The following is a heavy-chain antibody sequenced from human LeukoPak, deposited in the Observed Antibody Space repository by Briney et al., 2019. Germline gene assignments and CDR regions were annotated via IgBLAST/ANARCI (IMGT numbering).Heavy chain of an antibody. CDR3: AKEPLLNRDPDY. Sequence: PGGSLRLSWAASGFTCSTYGMSWVRQAPGEGVEWVSAISGSGDNTYYADSVKGRFTVSRDHSKTTLYVQMPRLRAKDTPLYYCAKEPLLNRDPDYWGQGTLVTVSS. D-gene: IGHD1-14*01. CDR1: GFTCSTYG. CDR2: ISGSGDNT. V-gene: IGHV3-23*01. J-gene: IGHJ4*02.